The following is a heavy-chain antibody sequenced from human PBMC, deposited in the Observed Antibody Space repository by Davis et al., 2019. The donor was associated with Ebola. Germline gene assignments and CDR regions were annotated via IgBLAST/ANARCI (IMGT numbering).Heavy chain of an antibody. V-gene: IGHV3-11*01. CDR1: GFTFSDYY. D-gene: IGHD3-10*01. CDR2: ISSSGSTI. CDR3: AIDRITIVRGLSLGFDP. Sequence: PGGSLRLSCAASGFTFSDYYMSWIRQTPGKGLEWVSYISSSGSTIYYADSVKGRFTISRDNAKNSLYLQMNSLRAEDTAVYYYAIDRITIVRGLSLGFDPWGQGTLVTVSS. J-gene: IGHJ5*02.